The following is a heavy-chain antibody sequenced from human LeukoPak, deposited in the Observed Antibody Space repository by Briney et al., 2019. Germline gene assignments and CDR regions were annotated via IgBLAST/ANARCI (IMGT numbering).Heavy chain of an antibody. CDR1: GFTLRSYG. V-gene: IGHV3-33*01. CDR3: ARDRGQDDPIDI. Sequence: GGSLRLSCAASGFTLRSYGMNWVRQAPGEGLEWVAVIWHDGSVLDYSESVKGRFTVSRDNRKNTLYLQMDSLRVEDTAVYYCARDRGQDDPIDIWGQGTLVTVSS. CDR2: IWHDGSVL. D-gene: IGHD3-10*01. J-gene: IGHJ4*02.